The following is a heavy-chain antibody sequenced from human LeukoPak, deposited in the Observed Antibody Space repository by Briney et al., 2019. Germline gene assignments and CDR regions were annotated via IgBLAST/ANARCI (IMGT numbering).Heavy chain of an antibody. J-gene: IGHJ4*02. CDR1: ELTVSSNF. D-gene: IGHD6-19*01. V-gene: IGHV3-53*01. CDR2: IYGGGST. CDR3: ASWPGGWYGEDS. Sequence: GGSLRLSCAATELTVSSNFMSWVRQAPGKGLEWVSVIYGGGSTYYADSVKGRFTISRGTPKNTLYLQMNSLRVEDTAVYYCASWPGGWYGEDSWGQGTLVTVSS.